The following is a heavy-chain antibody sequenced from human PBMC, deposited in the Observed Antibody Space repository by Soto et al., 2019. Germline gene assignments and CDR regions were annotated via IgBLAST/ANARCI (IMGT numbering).Heavy chain of an antibody. CDR2: IWYDGSNK. D-gene: IGHD6-25*01. V-gene: IGHV3-33*01. CDR3: GRGGVGGSPTFDC. CDR1: GFTFSSYG. J-gene: IGHJ4*02. Sequence: QVQLVESGGGVVQPGRSLRLSCAASGFTFSSYGMHWVRQAPGKGLEWVAVIWYDGSNKYYADSVKGRFTISRDNSKNPLYLQMSTLRAEDTAVYYCGRGGVGGSPTFDCWGQGTLVTVSS.